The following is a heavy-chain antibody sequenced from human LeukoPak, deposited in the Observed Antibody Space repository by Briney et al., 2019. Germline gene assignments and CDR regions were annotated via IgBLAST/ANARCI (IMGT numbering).Heavy chain of an antibody. CDR1: GFSFNDYY. J-gene: IGHJ4*02. Sequence: PGGSLRLSCATSGFSFNDYYMSWIRQAPGKGLEWLSYISSSGSTIYYADSVTGRFTISRDNAKNSLYLQMSSLRAEDTAVYYCARYSHDSSGYHFDYWGQGTLVAVSS. CDR2: ISSSGSTI. CDR3: ARYSHDSSGYHFDY. V-gene: IGHV3-11*01. D-gene: IGHD3-22*01.